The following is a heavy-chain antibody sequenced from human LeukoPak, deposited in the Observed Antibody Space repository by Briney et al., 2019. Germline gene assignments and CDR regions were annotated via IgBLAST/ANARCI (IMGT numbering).Heavy chain of an antibody. CDR1: GGSISSGGYY. CDR2: IYYSGST. CDR3: ASYSSSWLYYYYYGMDV. J-gene: IGHJ6*02. Sequence: SETLSLTCTVSGGSISSGGYYWSWIRQHPGKGLEWIGYIYYSGSTNYNPSLKSRVTISVDTSKNQFSLKLSSVTAADTAVYYCASYSSSWLYYYYYGMDVWGQGTTVTVSS. V-gene: IGHV4-61*08. D-gene: IGHD6-13*01.